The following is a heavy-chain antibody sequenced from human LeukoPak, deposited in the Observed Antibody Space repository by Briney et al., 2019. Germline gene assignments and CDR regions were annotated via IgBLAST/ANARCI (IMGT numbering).Heavy chain of an antibody. J-gene: IGHJ4*02. Sequence: PGRSLSLSCAASGFTFSSYGMHWVRQAPGKGLEWVAVISNDGSNKYYADSVKGRFTISRDNSKNTLYLQMNSLRAEDTAVYYCAKEGYTSAYYFDYWGQGTLVTVSS. CDR3: AKEGYTSAYYFDY. V-gene: IGHV3-30*18. CDR2: ISNDGSNK. CDR1: GFTFSSYG. D-gene: IGHD5-18*01.